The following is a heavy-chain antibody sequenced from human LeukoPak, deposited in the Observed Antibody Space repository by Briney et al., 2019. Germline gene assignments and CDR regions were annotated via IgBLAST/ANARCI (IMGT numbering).Heavy chain of an antibody. D-gene: IGHD6-19*01. CDR2: IIPIFGTA. CDR1: GGTFSSYA. Sequence: ASVKVSCKASGGTFSSYAISWVRQAPGQGLEWMGGIIPIFGTANYAQKFQGRVTITADESTSTAYMELSSLRSEDTAVYYCARDFSYSSGWSNFDYWGQGTLVTVSS. V-gene: IGHV1-69*13. CDR3: ARDFSYSSGWSNFDY. J-gene: IGHJ4*02.